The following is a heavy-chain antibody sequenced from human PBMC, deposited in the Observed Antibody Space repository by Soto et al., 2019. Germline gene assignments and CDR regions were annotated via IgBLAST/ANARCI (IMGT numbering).Heavy chain of an antibody. CDR2: IKQDGSEK. CDR3: TGGSGWLQTD. CDR1: GFIFGSYW. Sequence: EVELVESGGGLVQPGGSLRLSCAGSGFIFGSYWMNWVRQAPGKGLEWVANIKQDGSEKIYVDSLKGRFTISRDNAKSSLYLQMNSLRAEDTAVYYCTGGSGWLQTDWGQGTLVIVSS. J-gene: IGHJ4*02. V-gene: IGHV3-7*04. D-gene: IGHD6-19*01.